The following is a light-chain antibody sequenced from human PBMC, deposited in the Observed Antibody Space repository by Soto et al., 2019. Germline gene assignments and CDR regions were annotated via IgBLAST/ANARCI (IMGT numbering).Light chain of an antibody. Sequence: NFMLTQHQSVSESPGKTVTISCTRSGGSIASNYVQWYQQRPGRSPTTLIYDDDQRPSGVPDRFSGSIDSSSNSASLTISGLKTEDEATYYCQSFDSSDQVFGGGTKLTVL. CDR3: QSFDSSDQV. V-gene: IGLV6-57*01. J-gene: IGLJ3*02. CDR1: GGSIASNY. CDR2: DDD.